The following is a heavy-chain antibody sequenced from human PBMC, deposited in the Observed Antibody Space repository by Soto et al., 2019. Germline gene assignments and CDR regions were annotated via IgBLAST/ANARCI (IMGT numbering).Heavy chain of an antibody. V-gene: IGHV4-34*01. CDR1: GGSFSGYY. CDR3: ARGRYSSSWYRNWFDP. D-gene: IGHD6-13*01. CDR2: INHSGST. J-gene: IGHJ5*02. Sequence: SETLSLTCAVYGGSFSGYYWSWIRQPPGKGLERIGEINHSGSTNYKPSLKSRVNISVDTSKNQFYLKLSSETAADTAVYYCARGRYSSSWYRNWFDPWGQGTLVTVSS.